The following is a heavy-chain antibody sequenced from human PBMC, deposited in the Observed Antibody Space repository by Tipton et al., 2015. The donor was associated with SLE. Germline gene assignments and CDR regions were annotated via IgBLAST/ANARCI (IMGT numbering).Heavy chain of an antibody. Sequence: SLRLSCAVSGFTFSSFAMAWVRQAPGKGLEWVSGISWNSGSIGYADSVKGRFTISRDNAKNSLYLQMNSLRAEDTALYYCAKDWGIAVAAYYFDYWGQGTLVTVSS. D-gene: IGHD6-19*01. V-gene: IGHV3-9*01. J-gene: IGHJ4*02. CDR3: AKDWGIAVAAYYFDY. CDR1: GFTFSSFA. CDR2: ISWNSGSI.